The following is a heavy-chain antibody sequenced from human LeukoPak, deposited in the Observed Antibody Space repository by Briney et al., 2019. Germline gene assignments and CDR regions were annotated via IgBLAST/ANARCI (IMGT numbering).Heavy chain of an antibody. CDR1: GGSISSSGYY. CDR2: IYHSGST. CDR3: ARDRITGTTDFDY. V-gene: IGHV4-39*07. J-gene: IGHJ4*02. Sequence: SETLSLTCTVSGGSISSSGYYWGWIRQPPGKGLEWIGGIYHSGSTYYNPSLKSRVTISVDTSKNQFSLKLSSVTAADTAVYYCARDRITGTTDFDYWGQGTLVTVSS. D-gene: IGHD1-20*01.